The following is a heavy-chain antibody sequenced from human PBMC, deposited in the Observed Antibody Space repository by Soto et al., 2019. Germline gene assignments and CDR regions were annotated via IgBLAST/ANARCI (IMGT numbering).Heavy chain of an antibody. D-gene: IGHD2-8*01. V-gene: IGHV2-70*01. CDR3: ARTFNGSPDY. CDR2: IDWYDDK. CDR1: GFSLSTSGMC. J-gene: IGHJ4*02. Sequence: SGPTLVNPTQPRTLTCTFSGFSLSTSGMCVSWIRQPPGKALEWLALIDWYDDKYYSTSLKTRLTISKDTSKNQLVLTMTNMDPVDTATFYCARTFNGSPDYWGQGTLVTVSS.